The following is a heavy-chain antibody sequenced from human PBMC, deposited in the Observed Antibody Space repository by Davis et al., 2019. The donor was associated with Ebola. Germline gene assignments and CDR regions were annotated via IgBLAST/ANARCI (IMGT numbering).Heavy chain of an antibody. J-gene: IGHJ6*02. D-gene: IGHD3-22*01. Sequence: AASAKVSCKASGGTFSSYAISWVRQAPGQGLEWMGRIIPILGIANYAQKFQGRVTITADKSTSTAYLELSSLRSEDTAVYYCATASSDYHYYYAMDVWGQGNPGHRLL. CDR3: ATASSDYHYYYAMDV. CDR2: IIPILGIA. CDR1: GGTFSSYA. V-gene: IGHV1-69*04.